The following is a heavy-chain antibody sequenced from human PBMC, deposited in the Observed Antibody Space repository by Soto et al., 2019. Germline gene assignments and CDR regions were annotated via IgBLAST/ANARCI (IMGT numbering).Heavy chain of an antibody. J-gene: IGHJ4*02. D-gene: IGHD6-13*01. CDR1: GGTFSSYA. CDR2: IIPIFGTA. CDR3: ARDLVTGIAAAGTAD. V-gene: IGHV1-69*01. Sequence: QVQLVQSGAEVKKPGSSVKVSCKASGGTFSSYAISWVRQAPGQGLGWMGGIIPIFGTANYAQKFQGRVTITADESTSTAYMELSSLRSEDTAVYYCARDLVTGIAAAGTADWGQGTLVTVSS.